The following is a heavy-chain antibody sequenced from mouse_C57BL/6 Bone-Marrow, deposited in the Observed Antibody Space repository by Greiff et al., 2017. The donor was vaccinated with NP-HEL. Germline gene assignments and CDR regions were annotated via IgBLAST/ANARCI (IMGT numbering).Heavy chain of an antibody. Sequence: QVQLQQPGAELVKPGASVKMSCKASGYTFTSYWITWVNQSPGQGLEWIGDIYPGSGSINYNEKFKSTATLTVDTSSRTAYMQLSSVTSKDYAVYYCERKGWLLNDYWGQGTTLTVSS. V-gene: IGHV1-55*01. J-gene: IGHJ2*01. D-gene: IGHD2-3*01. CDR1: GYTFTSYW. CDR3: ERKGWLLNDY. CDR2: IYPGSGSI.